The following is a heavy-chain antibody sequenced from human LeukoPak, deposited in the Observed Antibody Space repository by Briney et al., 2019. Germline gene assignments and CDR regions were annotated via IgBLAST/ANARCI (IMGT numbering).Heavy chain of an antibody. CDR2: ISGRGDGT. D-gene: IGHD3-10*01. Sequence: PGGSLRLSCVASGFTFSSCTMNWVRQAPGKGLEWVSAISGRGDGTYYADFVKGRFTISRDNSKNTLFLQMNFLRVEDTATYYCAKGTERYREVSSFDSWGRGTLVAVSS. V-gene: IGHV3-23*01. J-gene: IGHJ4*02. CDR3: AKGTERYREVSSFDS. CDR1: GFTFSSCT.